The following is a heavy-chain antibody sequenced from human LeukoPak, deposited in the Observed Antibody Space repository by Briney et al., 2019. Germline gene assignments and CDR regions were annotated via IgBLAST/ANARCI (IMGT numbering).Heavy chain of an antibody. CDR1: GLTFRSYS. CDR3: ARAPQYQPYYFDY. J-gene: IGHJ4*02. D-gene: IGHD2-2*01. Sequence: GGSLLLSCSASGLTFRSYSMNWVRQAPGKGLEWVSSISSSSSYIYYADSVKGRFTISRDNAENSLYLQMNSLRAEDTAVYYCARAPQYQPYYFDYGGQGTLVTVSA. V-gene: IGHV3-21*01. CDR2: ISSSSSYI.